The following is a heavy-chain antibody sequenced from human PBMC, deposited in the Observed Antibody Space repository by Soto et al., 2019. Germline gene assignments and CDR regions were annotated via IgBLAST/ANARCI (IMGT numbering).Heavy chain of an antibody. CDR1: GDSVSSNSAA. D-gene: IGHD6-19*01. CDR2: TYYRSKWYN. Sequence: SQTLSLTCAISGDSVSSNSAAWNWIRQSPSRGLEWLGRTYYRSKWYNDYAVSVKSRITINPDTSKNQFSPQLNSVTPEDTAVYYCARVGYSSGWMIYYYYGMDVWGQGTTVTVSS. CDR3: ARVGYSSGWMIYYYYGMDV. V-gene: IGHV6-1*01. J-gene: IGHJ6*02.